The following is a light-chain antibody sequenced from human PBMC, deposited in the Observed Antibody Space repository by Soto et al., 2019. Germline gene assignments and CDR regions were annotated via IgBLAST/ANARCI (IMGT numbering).Light chain of an antibody. J-gene: IGLJ2*01. V-gene: IGLV2-14*01. CDR1: SSDVGSYNY. Sequence: QSALTQPASVSGSPGQSITISCTGTSSDVGSYNYVSWYQQHPGKAPKLMIYDVSNRPSGVSDRFSGSKSGNTASLTISGLQAEDEADYYCSSYISSSTSVVFGGGTKLTFL. CDR3: SSYISSSTSVV. CDR2: DVS.